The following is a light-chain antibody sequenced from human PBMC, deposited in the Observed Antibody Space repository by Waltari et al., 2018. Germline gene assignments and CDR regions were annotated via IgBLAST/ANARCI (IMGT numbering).Light chain of an antibody. Sequence: SYKLTQPPSLSVSPGQTASIPCSGDDLEDYYVAWYQQRPGQSPVLLIYQDTKRPPGIPERCSGSYSGNTATLTIRETQTIDDADYYCQAWDNSAVVFGGGTTLTVL. J-gene: IGLJ2*01. CDR1: DLEDYY. CDR3: QAWDNSAVV. V-gene: IGLV3-1*01. CDR2: QDT.